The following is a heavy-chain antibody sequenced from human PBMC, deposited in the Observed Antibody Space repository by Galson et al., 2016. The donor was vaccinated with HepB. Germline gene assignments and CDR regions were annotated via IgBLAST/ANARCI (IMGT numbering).Heavy chain of an antibody. V-gene: IGHV3-48*02. J-gene: IGHJ3*01. CDR2: ISTGGSTI. CDR1: GFSFSSFP. D-gene: IGHD4-17*01. CDR3: ATPTLIPPV. Sequence: SLRLSCAASGFSFSSFPMNWVRRAPGKGLEWVAHISTGGSTIYYADSVKGRFTISRDNAKDSLYLQMNSLRDEDTAVYYCATPTLIPPVWGQGTMVTVSS.